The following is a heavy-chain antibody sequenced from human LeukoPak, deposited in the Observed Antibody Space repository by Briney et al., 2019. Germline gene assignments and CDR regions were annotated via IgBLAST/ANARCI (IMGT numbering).Heavy chain of an antibody. CDR3: AREGGPYRFLDY. V-gene: IGHV4-4*02. CDR1: GGSISTTNW. J-gene: IGHJ4*02. CDR2: VHLSGRT. Sequence: KSSETLSLTCGVSGGSISTTNWWTWVRQPPGEGLEWIGEVHLSGRTHYNPSLESRVTMSVDMSENHISLRLTSVTAADTAVYYCAREGGPYRFLDYSGQGTLVTVSS.